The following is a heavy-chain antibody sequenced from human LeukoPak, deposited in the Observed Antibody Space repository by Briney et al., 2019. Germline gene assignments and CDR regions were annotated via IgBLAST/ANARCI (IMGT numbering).Heavy chain of an antibody. J-gene: IGHJ5*02. CDR3: AHQVPPNDEFFDH. CDR2: ISNTGRAT. CDR1: GFAVNTKF. V-gene: IGHV3-23*01. Sequence: PGGSLRLSCAASGFAVNTKFMHWVRQAPGEGLEWLSGISNTGRATDYADSIKGRFTISRDNSKNTVFLQMNSLRAEDTAEYFCAHQVPPNDEFFDHWGQGTLVTVSS.